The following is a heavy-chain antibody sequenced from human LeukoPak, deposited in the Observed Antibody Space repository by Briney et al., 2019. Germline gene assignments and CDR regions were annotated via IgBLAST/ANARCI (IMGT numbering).Heavy chain of an antibody. CDR1: GYTFTKYE. V-gene: IGHV1-24*01. CDR2: FDPEDGET. D-gene: IGHD4-23*01. J-gene: IGHJ6*02. CDR3: ATGGRPGGMSYYYGMDV. Sequence: ASVKVSCKAFGYTFTKYEMHWVRQAPGKGLEWMGGFDPEDGETIYAQKFQGRVTMTEDTSTDTAYMELSSLRSEDTAVYYCATGGRPGGMSYYYGMDVWGQGTTVTVSS.